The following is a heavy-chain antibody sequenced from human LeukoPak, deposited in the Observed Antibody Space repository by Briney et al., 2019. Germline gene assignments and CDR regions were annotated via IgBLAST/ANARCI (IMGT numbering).Heavy chain of an antibody. Sequence: GGSLRLSCAASGFTFSSYGMHWVRQAPGKGLEWVAFIRYDGSNKYYADSVKGRFTISRDNSKNTLYLQMNSLRAEDTAVYYCAKEDGSCSSTSCPPYSSRSYYYMDVWGKGTTVTVSS. D-gene: IGHD2-2*01. V-gene: IGHV3-30*02. CDR2: IRYDGSNK. CDR1: GFTFSSYG. CDR3: AKEDGSCSSTSCPPYSSRSYYYMDV. J-gene: IGHJ6*03.